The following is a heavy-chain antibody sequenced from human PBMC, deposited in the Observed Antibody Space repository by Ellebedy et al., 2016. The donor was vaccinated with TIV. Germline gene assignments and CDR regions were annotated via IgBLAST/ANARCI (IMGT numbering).Heavy chain of an antibody. V-gene: IGHV1-18*04. CDR3: ARGRVVDTFNWFDP. Sequence: AASVKVSCKASGYTFTNYGITWVRQAPGQGLEWMGWISAYNGNTHSAQKLQGRVTMTTDTSTNTAFMELRSLTSGDTAIYYCARGRVVDTFNWFDPWGQGTLVTVSS. CDR2: ISAYNGNT. D-gene: IGHD5-18*01. J-gene: IGHJ5*02. CDR1: GYTFTNYG.